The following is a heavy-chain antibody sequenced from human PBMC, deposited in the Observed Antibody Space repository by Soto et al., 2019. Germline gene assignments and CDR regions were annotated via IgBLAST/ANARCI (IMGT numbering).Heavy chain of an antibody. J-gene: IGHJ4*02. D-gene: IGHD5-12*01. Sequence: QVQLQESGPGLVKPSGTLSLTCAVSSGSITSSNWWSWVRQPPGKGLEWIGEVSHSGSTNYIPSLKSRVTISVDKSRNQFSMRLNYVTAAVTAVYYCARNRYGAYDFDFWGQGTLVTVSS. CDR1: SGSITSSNW. CDR2: VSHSGST. V-gene: IGHV4-4*02. CDR3: ARNRYGAYDFDF.